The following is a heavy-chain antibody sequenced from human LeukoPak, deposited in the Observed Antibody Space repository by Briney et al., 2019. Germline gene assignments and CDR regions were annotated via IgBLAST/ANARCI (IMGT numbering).Heavy chain of an antibody. J-gene: IGHJ3*02. CDR3: AKEDGITMIVANDAFDI. CDR2: ISGSGGST. V-gene: IGHV3-23*01. D-gene: IGHD3-22*01. CDR1: GFTFSSYA. Sequence: GGSLRLSCAASGFTFSSYAMSWVRQAPGKGLEWVSAISGSGGSTYYADSVKGRFTISRDNSKNTLYLQMNSLRAEDTAVYYCAKEDGITMIVANDAFDIWGQGTMVTVSS.